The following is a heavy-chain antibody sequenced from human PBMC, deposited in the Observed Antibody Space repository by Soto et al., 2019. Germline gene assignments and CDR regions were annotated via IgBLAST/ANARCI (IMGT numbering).Heavy chain of an antibody. D-gene: IGHD2-2*01. CDR2: INPNGGDT. J-gene: IGHJ6*02. Sequence: ASAEVSCKSSGYTFTYNHLHWVRQAPGQVLEWMGIINPNGGDTSYAQKFQGRVTITRDTSATTAYMELSSLRSEDSAVFYCARTDCSSTSCYNYYYYGMDVWGQGTTVTVS. V-gene: IGHV1-46*01. CDR1: GYTFTYNH. CDR3: ARTDCSSTSCYNYYYYGMDV.